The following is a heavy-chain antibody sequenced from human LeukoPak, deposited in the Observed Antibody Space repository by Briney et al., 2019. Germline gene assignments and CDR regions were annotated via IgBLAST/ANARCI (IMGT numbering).Heavy chain of an antibody. CDR3: ARDSYRWLQPHFDY. CDR2: ISSSGNI. V-gene: IGHV3-21*01. CDR1: GFTVSSNY. D-gene: IGHD5-12*01. J-gene: IGHJ4*02. Sequence: GGSLRLSCAASGFTVSSNYMSWVRQAPGKGLEWVSSISSSGNIYYADSLKGRFTVSRDNAKNSLYLQMNSLRAEDTAVYYCARDSYRWLQPHFDYWGQGTLVTVSS.